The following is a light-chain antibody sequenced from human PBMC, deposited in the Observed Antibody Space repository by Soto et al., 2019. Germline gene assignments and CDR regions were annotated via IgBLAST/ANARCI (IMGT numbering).Light chain of an antibody. CDR1: QSISSY. J-gene: IGKJ4*01. Sequence: DIQMTQSPSSLSASVGDRVTITCRASQSISSYLNWYQQKPGKAPKLLIYDVFNLETGVPSRFSGSGSVTHFTFTISSLQPEDVATYYCQQYESLPTFGGGTKVDIK. CDR2: DVF. V-gene: IGKV1-33*01. CDR3: QQYESLPT.